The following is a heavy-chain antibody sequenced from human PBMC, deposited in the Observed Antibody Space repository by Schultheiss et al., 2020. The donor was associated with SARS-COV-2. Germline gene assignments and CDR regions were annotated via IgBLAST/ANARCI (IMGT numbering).Heavy chain of an antibody. D-gene: IGHD2-21*02. CDR3: ARGGLGGGDASDY. V-gene: IGHV4-59*12. Sequence: SETLSLTCTVSGGSISSYYWSWIRQPPGKGLEWIGSIYYSGSTYYNPSLKSRVTISVDTSKNQFSLKLSSVTAADTAVCYCARGGLGGGDASDYWGQGTLVTVSS. CDR1: GGSISSYY. J-gene: IGHJ4*02. CDR2: IYYSGST.